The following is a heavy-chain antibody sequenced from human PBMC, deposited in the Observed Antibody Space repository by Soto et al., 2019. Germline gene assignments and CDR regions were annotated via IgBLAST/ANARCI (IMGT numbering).Heavy chain of an antibody. CDR3: ARMTAYYYGSGSYPLDAFDI. CDR2: IYYSGST. Sequence: SETLSLTCTVSGGSISSYYWSWIRQPPGKGLEWIGYIYYSGSTNYNPSLKSRVTISVDTSKNQFSLKLSSVTAADTAVYYCARMTAYYYGSGSYPLDAFDIWGQGTMVTVSS. D-gene: IGHD3-10*01. J-gene: IGHJ3*02. V-gene: IGHV4-59*01. CDR1: GGSISSYY.